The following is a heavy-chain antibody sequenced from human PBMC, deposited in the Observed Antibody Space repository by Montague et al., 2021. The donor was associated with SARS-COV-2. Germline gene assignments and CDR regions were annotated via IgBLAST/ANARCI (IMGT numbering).Heavy chain of an antibody. V-gene: IGHV4-30-2*01. CDR1: GGSVSSGGYS. CDR2: IHHSGNT. J-gene: IGHJ2*01. CDR3: ARDSYSSSWATPYWYFDL. D-gene: IGHD6-13*01. Sequence: SQTLSLTCAVSGGSVSSGGYSWYWIREAPGKGLEWIGHIHHSGNTYYNPSLKSRVTISVDTSKNQFSLKLSSVTAADTAVYYCARDSYSSSWATPYWYFDLWGRGTLVTVSS.